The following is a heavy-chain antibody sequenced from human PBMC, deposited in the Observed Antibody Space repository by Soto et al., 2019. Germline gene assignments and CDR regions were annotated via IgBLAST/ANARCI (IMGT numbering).Heavy chain of an antibody. V-gene: IGHV3-13*05. CDR2: IGTAGDP. J-gene: IGHJ2*01. D-gene: IGHD3-22*01. Sequence: PGGSLRLSCAASGFTFSSYDMHWVRQATGKGLEWVSAIGTAGDPYYPGSVKGRFTISRENAKNSLYLQMDSLRAGDTAVYYCARAAYYYDSSGYTGPYWYFDLWGRGTLVTVSS. CDR3: ARAAYYYDSSGYTGPYWYFDL. CDR1: GFTFSSYD.